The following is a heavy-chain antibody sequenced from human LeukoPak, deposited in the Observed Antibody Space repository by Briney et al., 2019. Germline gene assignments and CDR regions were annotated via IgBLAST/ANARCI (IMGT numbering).Heavy chain of an antibody. CDR1: GFTFSSYA. CDR3: ARVAFPTVTWDYFDY. V-gene: IGHV3-30*04. Sequence: GGSLRLSCAASGFTFSSYAMHWVRQAPGKGLELVAVISYDGSNKYYADSVKGRFTISRDNSKNTLYLQMNSLRAEDTAVYFCARVAFPTVTWDYFDYWGQGTLVTVSS. J-gene: IGHJ4*02. D-gene: IGHD4-11*01. CDR2: ISYDGSNK.